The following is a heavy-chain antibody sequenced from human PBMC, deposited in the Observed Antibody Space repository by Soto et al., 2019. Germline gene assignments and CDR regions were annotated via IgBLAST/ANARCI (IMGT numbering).Heavy chain of an antibody. J-gene: IGHJ6*02. V-gene: IGHV5-10-1*03. CDR1: GYSFTSYW. Sequence: EVQLVQSGAEVKKPGESLRISCKGSGYSFTSYWISWVRQMPGKGLEWMGRIDPSDSYTNYSPSFQGHVTISADKSISTAYLQWSSLKASDTAMYYCARRGVAVAGTAWSAYYYYGMDVWGQGTTVTVSS. CDR3: ARRGVAVAGTAWSAYYYYGMDV. CDR2: IDPSDSYT. D-gene: IGHD6-19*01.